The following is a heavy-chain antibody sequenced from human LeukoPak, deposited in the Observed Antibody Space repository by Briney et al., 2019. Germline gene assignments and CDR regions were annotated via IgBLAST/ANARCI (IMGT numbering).Heavy chain of an antibody. Sequence: SGGSLRLSCAASGFTFSSCAMSWVRQAPGKGLEWVSGISYSGVTTYHADSVKGRFTISRDNSKNTLYLQMNSLRAEDTALYYCAKSRGQYGDYLFYYYGMDVWGQGTTVTVSS. D-gene: IGHD4-17*01. CDR3: AKSRGQYGDYLFYYYGMDV. CDR1: GFTFSSCA. V-gene: IGHV3-23*01. CDR2: ISYSGVTT. J-gene: IGHJ6*02.